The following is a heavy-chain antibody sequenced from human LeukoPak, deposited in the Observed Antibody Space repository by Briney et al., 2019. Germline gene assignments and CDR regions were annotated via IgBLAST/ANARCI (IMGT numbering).Heavy chain of an antibody. CDR2: IYPGDSGT. J-gene: IGHJ4*02. Sequence: GESLKISCKGSGYSFTNYWIGWVRQLPGKGLEWMGIIYPGDSGTRYSPSFQGQVTISADKSISTAYLQWSSLKASDTAIYYCARQADGDKPRDYWGQGILVTVSS. CDR3: ARQADGDKPRDY. V-gene: IGHV5-51*01. D-gene: IGHD5-24*01. CDR1: GYSFTNYW.